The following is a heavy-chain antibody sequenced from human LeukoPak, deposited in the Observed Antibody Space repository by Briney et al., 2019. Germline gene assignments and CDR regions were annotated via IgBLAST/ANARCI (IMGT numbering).Heavy chain of an antibody. CDR2: IIPIFGTT. D-gene: IGHD1-7*01. CDR3: AEIWDYVYYFDY. Sequence: GASVKVSCKASGSPFSTYAINWVRQAPGQGLEWMGGIIPIFGTTNYAQKFQGRVTITADTSTNTAYLEMSSLTSEDTAIYYCAEIWDYVYYFDYWGQGTLVTVSS. V-gene: IGHV1-69*06. CDR1: GSPFSTYA. J-gene: IGHJ4*02.